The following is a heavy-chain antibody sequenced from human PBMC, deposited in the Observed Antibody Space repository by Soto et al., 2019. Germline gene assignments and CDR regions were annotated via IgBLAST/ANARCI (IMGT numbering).Heavy chain of an antibody. CDR3: ARHKGLDVTVFGVVSPTGYFDY. Sequence: SDTLSLTCAVSGGSISSGGYSWSWIRQPPGKGLEWIGYIYYSGSTYYNPSLKSRVTISVDTSKNQFSLKLSSVTAADTAVYYCARHKGLDVTVFGVVSPTGYFDYWGQGTLVTVSS. CDR1: GGSISSGGYS. D-gene: IGHD3-3*01. V-gene: IGHV4-30-2*03. CDR2: IYYSGST. J-gene: IGHJ4*02.